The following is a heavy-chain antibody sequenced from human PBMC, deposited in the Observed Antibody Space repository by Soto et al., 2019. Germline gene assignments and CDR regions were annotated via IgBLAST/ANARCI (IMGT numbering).Heavy chain of an antibody. Sequence: TSETLSLTCTVSGGSISSYYWSWIRQPPGKGLEWIGYIYYSGSTNYNPSLKSRVTISVDTSKNQFSLKLSSVTAADTAVYYCARNLSFSSYDVWSGYYTGDFWFDPWGQGTLVTVAS. V-gene: IGHV4-59*08. CDR3: ARNLSFSSYDVWSGYYTGDFWFDP. D-gene: IGHD3-3*01. CDR2: IYYSGST. CDR1: GGSISSYY. J-gene: IGHJ5*02.